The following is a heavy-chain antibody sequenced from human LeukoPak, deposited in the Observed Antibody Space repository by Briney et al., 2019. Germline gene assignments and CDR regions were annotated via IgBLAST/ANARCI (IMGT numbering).Heavy chain of an antibody. CDR3: AKDVWWSVS. D-gene: IGHD2-8*02. CDR2: ISAHGLDT. Sequence: GGSLRLSCAASGFTFSSYGMHWVRQAPGKGLEWVSAISAHGLDTFYTPSVKGRFTISRDNSQNTLYLQIDSLRAEDTAIYYCAKDVWWSVSWGQGTLVTVSS. V-gene: IGHV3-23*01. CDR1: GFTFSSYG. J-gene: IGHJ5*02.